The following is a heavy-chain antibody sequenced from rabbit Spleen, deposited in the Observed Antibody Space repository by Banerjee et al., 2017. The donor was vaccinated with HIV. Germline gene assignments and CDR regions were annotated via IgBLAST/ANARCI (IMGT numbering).Heavy chain of an antibody. CDR1: GFSFSSGYD. CDR2: IAAAISSGT. V-gene: IGHV1S45*01. Sequence: QEQLVESGGGLVQPEGSLTLTCTASGFSFSSGYDMCWVRQAPGKGLEWIACIAAAISSGTYYATWAKGRFTISKTSSTTVTLQMTSLTAADTATYFCARLDISNGGRYFNLWGQGTLVTVS. D-gene: IGHD1-1*01. CDR3: ARLDISNGGRYFNL. J-gene: IGHJ4*01.